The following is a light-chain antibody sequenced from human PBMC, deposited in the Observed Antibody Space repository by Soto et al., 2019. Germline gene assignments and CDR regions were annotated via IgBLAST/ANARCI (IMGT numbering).Light chain of an antibody. CDR2: EVN. V-gene: IGLV2-8*01. CDR3: SSYAGSNTPCV. J-gene: IGLJ1*01. Sequence: QSVLTQPPSASGSPGQSVTISCTGTSSDVGGYKYVSWYQQHPGKAPKLMIYEVNNRPSGVPDRFSGSKSGNTASLTVSGLQAEDEADYYCSSYAGSNTPCVFGTGTKVTLL. CDR1: SSDVGGYKY.